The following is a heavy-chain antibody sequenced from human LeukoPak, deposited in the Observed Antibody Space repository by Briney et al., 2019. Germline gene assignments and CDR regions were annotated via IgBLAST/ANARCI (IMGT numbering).Heavy chain of an antibody. CDR3: ARGKVVTMVRGVIITYFDY. CDR2: IIPSDGST. D-gene: IGHD3-10*01. Sequence: VASVKVSCKASGYSFTRYFIHWVRQAPGQGLEWMGIIIPSDGSTSYARKFQGRVTMTRDTSTSTVYMELSSLRSEDTAVYYCARGKVVTMVRGVIITYFDYWGQGTLVTVSS. J-gene: IGHJ4*02. V-gene: IGHV1-46*01. CDR1: GYSFTRYF.